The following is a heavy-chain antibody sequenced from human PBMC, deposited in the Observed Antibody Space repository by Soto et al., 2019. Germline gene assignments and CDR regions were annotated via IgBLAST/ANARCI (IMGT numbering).Heavy chain of an antibody. Sequence: TGESLKISCKGSGYSFTSYWIGWVRQMPGKGLEWMGIIYPGDSDTRYSPSFQGQVTISADKSISTAYLQWSSLKASDTAMYYCARQHYYGSRSYTTYYGMDVWGQGTTATVSS. CDR1: GYSFTSYW. V-gene: IGHV5-51*01. D-gene: IGHD3-10*01. CDR3: ARQHYYGSRSYTTYYGMDV. J-gene: IGHJ6*02. CDR2: IYPGDSDT.